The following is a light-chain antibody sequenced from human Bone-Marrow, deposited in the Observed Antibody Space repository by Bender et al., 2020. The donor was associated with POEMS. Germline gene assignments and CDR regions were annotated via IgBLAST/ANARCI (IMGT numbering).Light chain of an antibody. Sequence: QSVLTQPPSASGTPGQSVIISCSGTDSNFGGNNVNWYQHLPGTAPRLVVYSNYQRPSGVPARFSGSKSGNTASLTISGLQAEDEAYYYCGAYAGRFVVFG. CDR2: SNY. V-gene: IGLV1-44*01. CDR1: DSNFGGNN. CDR3: GAYAGRFVV. J-gene: IGLJ2*01.